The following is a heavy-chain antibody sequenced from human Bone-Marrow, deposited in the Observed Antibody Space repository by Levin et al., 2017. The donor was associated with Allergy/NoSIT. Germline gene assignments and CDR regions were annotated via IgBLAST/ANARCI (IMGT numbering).Heavy chain of an antibody. CDR2: IYSSGST. D-gene: IGHD2-15*01. V-gene: IGHV4-39*01. Sequence: GSLRLSCTVSGASISSSSYYWGWIRQPPGKGLEWIASIYSSGSTYYNPSLKSRVTISVDTSKNQLSLKLSSVTAADTAVYYCARQQPVVVVDVIGGWFDPWGQGTLVTVSS. CDR1: GASISSSSYY. J-gene: IGHJ5*02. CDR3: ARQQPVVVVDVIGGWFDP.